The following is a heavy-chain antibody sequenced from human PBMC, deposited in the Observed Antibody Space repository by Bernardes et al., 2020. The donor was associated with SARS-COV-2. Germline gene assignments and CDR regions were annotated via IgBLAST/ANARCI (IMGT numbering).Heavy chain of an antibody. V-gene: IGHV1-2*02. CDR1: GYIFTGYY. CDR3: VREGAVATSFDF. J-gene: IGHJ4*02. CDR2: INPNSGDT. Sequence: ASVKVSCKASGYIFTGYYMHWVRQAPGQGLEWMGWINPNSGDTNYVQKFQVRVTMTRDTSISTAYMELSRLSSDDTAVYYCVREGAVATSFDFWGQGTLVTVSS. D-gene: IGHD6-19*01.